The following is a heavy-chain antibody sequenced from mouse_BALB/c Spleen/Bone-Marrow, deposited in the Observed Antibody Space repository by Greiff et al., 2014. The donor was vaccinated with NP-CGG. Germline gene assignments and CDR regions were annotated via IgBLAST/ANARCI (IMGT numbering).Heavy chain of an antibody. CDR1: GYTFTSYD. Sequence: VQLPQSGAELVKPGASVKLSCKASGYTFTSYDIKWGRQRPGQGLWGIGWIFPGDNSTKYNEKFKGKATLTTDKSSSTAYMQLSRLTSEDSAVYFCAHDGLLPGMDYWGQGTSVTVSS. J-gene: IGHJ4*01. D-gene: IGHD2-3*01. CDR2: IFPGDNST. V-gene: IGHV1-85*01. CDR3: AHDGLLPGMDY.